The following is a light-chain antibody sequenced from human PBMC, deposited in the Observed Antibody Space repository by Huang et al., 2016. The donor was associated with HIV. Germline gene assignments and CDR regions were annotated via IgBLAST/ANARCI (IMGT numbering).Light chain of an antibody. CDR3: QQYYSIPLT. Sequence: DIVMTQSPDSLAVSLGGRAAINCKSTQSILYTSNNNNYLAWYQQKPGQPPKLLLSWASTRESGVPDRFSGSGSETDFTLTISSLQAEDVAVYYCQQYYSIPLTFGQGTKVEIK. J-gene: IGKJ1*01. CDR2: WAS. CDR1: QSILYTSNNNNY. V-gene: IGKV4-1*01.